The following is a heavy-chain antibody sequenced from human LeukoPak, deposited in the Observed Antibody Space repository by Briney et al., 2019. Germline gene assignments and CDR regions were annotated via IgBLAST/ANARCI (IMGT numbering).Heavy chain of an antibody. CDR3: ARGNFGELLSGRNDYYYYYGMDV. CDR2: IGTAGDT. CDR1: GFTFSSYD. Sequence: GGSLRLSCAASGFTFSSYDMHWVRQATGKGLEWVSAIGTAGDTYYPGSVKGRFTISRENAKDSLYLQTNSLRAGDTAVYYCARGNFGELLSGRNDYYYYYGMDVWGQGTTVTVSS. J-gene: IGHJ6*02. V-gene: IGHV3-13*01. D-gene: IGHD3-10*01.